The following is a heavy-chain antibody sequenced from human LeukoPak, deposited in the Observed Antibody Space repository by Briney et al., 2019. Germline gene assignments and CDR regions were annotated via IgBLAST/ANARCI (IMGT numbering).Heavy chain of an antibody. Sequence: PSETLSLTCTVSGGSISNYWWSWIRQPPGKGLEWIGYVFDSGGTNYNPSLKSRVTISVDTSKKQFSLKLSSVTAADTAVYYCARGYSSSWNYFDYWGQGTLVTVSS. CDR3: ARGYSSSWNYFDY. D-gene: IGHD6-13*01. CDR2: VFDSGGT. V-gene: IGHV4-59*01. CDR1: GGSISNYW. J-gene: IGHJ4*02.